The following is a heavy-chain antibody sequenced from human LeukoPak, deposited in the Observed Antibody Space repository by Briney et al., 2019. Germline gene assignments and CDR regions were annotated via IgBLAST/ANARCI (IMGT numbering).Heavy chain of an antibody. Sequence: GGSLRLSCAASGFTLSSYGMHWVRQGPGKGLEWVAFIRYDGSNKYYGDSVKGRFTISRDNSKNTLYLQMNSLRAEDTAVYYCAKGRPLYYYDSSGGRWGQGTLVTVSS. CDR1: GFTLSSYG. V-gene: IGHV3-30*02. CDR2: IRYDGSNK. J-gene: IGHJ4*02. D-gene: IGHD3-22*01. CDR3: AKGRPLYYYDSSGGR.